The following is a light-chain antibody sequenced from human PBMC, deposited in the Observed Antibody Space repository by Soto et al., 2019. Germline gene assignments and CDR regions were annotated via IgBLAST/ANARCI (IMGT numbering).Light chain of an antibody. CDR1: QDIGNS. J-gene: IGKJ5*01. CDR2: GAT. Sequence: DIQMTQSPSSLSASIGDRVTITCQASQDIGNSLNWYQQLPGKPPKLLIYGATNLEAGVPLRFSGRGSGTNFTFTIASLEPEDIATYSCQQYDDLPSITFGQGTRMEIK. CDR3: QQYDDLPSIT. V-gene: IGKV1-33*01.